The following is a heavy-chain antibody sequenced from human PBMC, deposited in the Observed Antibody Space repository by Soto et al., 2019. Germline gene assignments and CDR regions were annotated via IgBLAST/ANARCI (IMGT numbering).Heavy chain of an antibody. J-gene: IGHJ6*02. D-gene: IGHD2-21*02. CDR1: GYTFTSYY. V-gene: IGHV1-46*01. CDR2: INPSGGST. Sequence: GASVKVSCKASGYTFTSYYMHWVRQAPGQGLEWMGIINPSGGSTSYAQKFQGRVTMTRDTSTSTVYMELSSLRSEDTAVYYCARDRIVVVTAIIYYYGMDVWGQGTTVTVSS. CDR3: ARDRIVVVTAIIYYYGMDV.